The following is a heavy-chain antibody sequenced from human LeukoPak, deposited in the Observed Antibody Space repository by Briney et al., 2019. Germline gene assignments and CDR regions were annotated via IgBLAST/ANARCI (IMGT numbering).Heavy chain of an antibody. CDR3: ARIVGIAVVPGATEDNYCDP. CDR2: INESGDT. J-gene: IGHJ5*02. D-gene: IGHD2-2*01. Sequence: SDTLSLTCGVYGGSFSNYFWTWIRQSPAKGLEWVGEINESGDTDYNPSLKRRANISIDTSRSQFSLTLSSVTAADTAMYYCARIVGIAVVPGATEDNYCDPWGQGTQVTVSS. CDR1: GGSFSNYF. V-gene: IGHV4-34*01.